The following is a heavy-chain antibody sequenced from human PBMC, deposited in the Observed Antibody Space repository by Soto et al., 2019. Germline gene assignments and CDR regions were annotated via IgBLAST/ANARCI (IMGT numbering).Heavy chain of an antibody. V-gene: IGHV3-23*01. CDR3: EKFGSSWPEPRPYYPYGMDV. CDR2: ISGIGGST. CDR1: GFTFSSYA. J-gene: IGHJ6*02. Sequence: LRLSCAASGFTFSSYAMRWVRQAPWKVLEWVSAISGIGGSTYYADSVKGRFTISRDNSKNTMYPQMNSLRAEDTDVYYCEKFGSSWPEPRPYYPYGMDVWGQGTTVTVSS. D-gene: IGHD6-13*01.